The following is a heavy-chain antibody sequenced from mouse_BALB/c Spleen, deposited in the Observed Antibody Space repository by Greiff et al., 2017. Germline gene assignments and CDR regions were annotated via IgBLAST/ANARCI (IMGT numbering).Heavy chain of an antibody. D-gene: IGHD1-1*01. CDR2: IRSKSNNYAT. Sequence: DVQLQESGGGLVQPKGSLKLSCAASGFTFNTYAMNWVRQAPGKGLEWVARIRSKSNNYATYYADSVKDRFSISRDDSQSMLYLQMNNLKTEDTAMYYCVRQYYGSPHWYFDVWGAGTTVTVSS. CDR1: GFTFNTYA. J-gene: IGHJ1*01. V-gene: IGHV10-1*02. CDR3: VRQYYGSPHWYFDV.